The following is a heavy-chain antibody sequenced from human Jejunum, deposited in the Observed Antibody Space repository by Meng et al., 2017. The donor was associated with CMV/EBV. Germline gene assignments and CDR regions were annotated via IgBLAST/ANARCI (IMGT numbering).Heavy chain of an antibody. CDR1: TVNGDY. CDR3: AREGMYYYDTSGMKWFDP. V-gene: IGHV1-2*02. J-gene: IGHJ5*02. Sequence: TVNGDYWHWVRQAPGQGLEWLGWINPNSGGTNYTQKFQSRVTMTRDTSINTAYMELSRLRSDDTAVYYCAREGMYYYDTSGMKWFDPWGQGTLVTVSS. D-gene: IGHD3-22*01. CDR2: INPNSGGT.